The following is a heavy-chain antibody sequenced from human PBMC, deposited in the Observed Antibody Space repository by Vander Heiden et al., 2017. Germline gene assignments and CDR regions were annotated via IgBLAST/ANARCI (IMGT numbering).Heavy chain of an antibody. J-gene: IGHJ3*01. D-gene: IGHD3-16*01. CDR1: GVSLGAYT. CDR3: SRDSWGRTPDDTFDV. V-gene: IGHV3-49*03. Sequence: QLVEYGGDWVETGGCVRLPGTASGVSLGAYTISWFRQAPGKGLVWVGFLRAKVYGGTPDYAASLRGGFTISRDDSKSIAYLEMNSLRSEDTAMYYCSRDSWGRTPDDTFDVWGQGTMVTVSS. CDR2: LRAKVYGGTP.